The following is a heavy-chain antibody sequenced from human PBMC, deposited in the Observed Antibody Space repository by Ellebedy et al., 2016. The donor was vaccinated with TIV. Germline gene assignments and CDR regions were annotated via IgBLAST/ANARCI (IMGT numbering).Heavy chain of an antibody. J-gene: IGHJ4*02. Sequence: AASVKVSCKASGYTFTSYGISWVRQAPGQGLEWMGWISAYNGNTNYAQKLQGRVTMTTDTSTSTAYMELSSLRSEDTAVYYCARVEWELSTFDYWGQGTLVTVSS. CDR3: ARVEWELSTFDY. V-gene: IGHV1-18*01. D-gene: IGHD1-26*01. CDR2: ISAYNGNT. CDR1: GYTFTSYG.